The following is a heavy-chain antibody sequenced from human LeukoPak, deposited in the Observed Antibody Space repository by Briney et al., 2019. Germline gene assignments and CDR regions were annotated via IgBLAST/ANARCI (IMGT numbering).Heavy chain of an antibody. J-gene: IGHJ4*02. CDR2: INSDGSST. D-gene: IGHD3-10*01. CDR1: GFTFSSYA. CDR3: ASLMVRGVITNSDY. Sequence: PGGSLRLSCAASGFTFSSYAMHWVRQAPGKGLVWVSRINSDGSSTSYADSVKGRFTISRDNAKNTLYLQMNSLRAEDTAVYYCASLMVRGVITNSDYWGQGTLVTVSS. V-gene: IGHV3-74*01.